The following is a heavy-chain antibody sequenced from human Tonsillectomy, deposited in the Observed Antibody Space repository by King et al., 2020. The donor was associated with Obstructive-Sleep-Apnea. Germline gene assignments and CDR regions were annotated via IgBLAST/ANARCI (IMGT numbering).Heavy chain of an antibody. CDR2: IYNSGNS. J-gene: IGHJ4*02. CDR3: AREYCSGGSCSLAY. CDR1: CDSISIGDYC. D-gene: IGHD2-15*01. Sequence: VQLQESGPGLVKPSQTLSLTCTVSCDSISIGDYCLIWIRPPPLKALKCIGYIYNSGNSYYNQSLKTRVTISVATSKNQLSLKLSTVTAADTAVYYCAREYCSGGSCSLAYWGQGTRVTVSS. V-gene: IGHV4-30-4*01.